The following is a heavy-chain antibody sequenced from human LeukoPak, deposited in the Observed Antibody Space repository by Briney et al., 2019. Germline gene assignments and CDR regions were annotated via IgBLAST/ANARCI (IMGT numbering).Heavy chain of an antibody. D-gene: IGHD3-22*01. CDR2: ISGSGGST. J-gene: IGHJ4*02. CDR3: AKGPLYYYDSSGYSFDY. V-gene: IGHV3-23*01. CDR1: GFTFSSYA. Sequence: GGSLRLSCAASGFTFSSYAMSWVRQTPGKGLEWVSAISGSGGSTYYADSVKGRFTISRDNSKNTLYLQMNSLRAEDTAVYYCAKGPLYYYDSSGYSFDYWGQGTLVTVSS.